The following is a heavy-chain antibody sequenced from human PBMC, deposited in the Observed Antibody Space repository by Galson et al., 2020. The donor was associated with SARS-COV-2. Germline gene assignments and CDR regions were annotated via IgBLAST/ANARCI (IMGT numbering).Heavy chain of an antibody. Sequence: SETLSLTCTVSGGSVSSGGYYWSWIRQPPGKGLEWIGYMYYTGDTHYTPSLKSRVTISVDTSKNQFSLKLASVTAADTAVYYCARVGYTTSLGNWFDPWGQGTLVTVSS. CDR3: ARVGYTTSLGNWFDP. D-gene: IGHD5-18*01. J-gene: IGHJ5*02. CDR2: MYYTGDT. V-gene: IGHV4-61*08. CDR1: GGSVSSGGYY.